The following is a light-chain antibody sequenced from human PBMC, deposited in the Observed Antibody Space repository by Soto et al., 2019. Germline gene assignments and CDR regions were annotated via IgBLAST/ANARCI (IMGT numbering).Light chain of an antibody. Sequence: EIVLTQSPGTLSLSPGERATLSCRASQSVSSSYLAWYQQKPGQAPRLLIYGASSMATGIPDRLSGSGSGTDFTLTISRLETEDFAVYYCQQYGSSPPITFGKGTRLEIK. CDR2: GAS. CDR1: QSVSSSY. CDR3: QQYGSSPPIT. V-gene: IGKV3-20*01. J-gene: IGKJ5*01.